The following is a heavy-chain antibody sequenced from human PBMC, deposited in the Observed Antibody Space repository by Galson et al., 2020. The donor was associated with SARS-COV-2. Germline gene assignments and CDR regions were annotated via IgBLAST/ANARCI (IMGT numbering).Heavy chain of an antibody. J-gene: IGHJ4*02. Sequence: SVKVSCTASGGTFSSYAISWVRQAPGQGLEWMGGIIPIFGTANYAQKFQGRVTITADESTSTAYMELSSLRSEDTAVYYCARVRYYDSSGYYVDYWGQGTLVTVSS. CDR2: IIPIFGTA. CDR1: GGTFSSYA. D-gene: IGHD3-22*01. CDR3: ARVRYYDSSGYYVDY. V-gene: IGHV1-69*13.